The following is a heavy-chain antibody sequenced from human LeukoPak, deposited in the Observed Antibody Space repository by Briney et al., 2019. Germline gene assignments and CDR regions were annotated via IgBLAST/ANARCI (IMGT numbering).Heavy chain of an antibody. J-gene: IGHJ4*02. Sequence: PGGSLRLSCAASGFTFSSYWMSWVRQAPGKGLEWVANIKEDGSEKYYVDSVKGRFTISRDNAKNSLYLQMNSLRAADTAVYYCARVRGIAVACTASIYFDYWGQGTLVTVSS. D-gene: IGHD6-19*01. CDR2: IKEDGSEK. CDR1: GFTFSSYW. V-gene: IGHV3-7*01. CDR3: ARVRGIAVACTASIYFDY.